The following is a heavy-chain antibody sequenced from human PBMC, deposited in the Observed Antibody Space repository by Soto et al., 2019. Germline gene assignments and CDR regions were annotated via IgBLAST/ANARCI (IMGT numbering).Heavy chain of an antibody. CDR3: ARTLYGDNVDY. CDR1: GYTFSNYG. V-gene: IGHV1-18*01. CDR2: ISAYNGNT. Sequence: ASVKVSCKASGYTFSNYGISWVRQAPGQGLEWMGWISAYNGNTKYVQKFQGRVIMTTDTSASTAYMELSSLRSEDTAVYYCARTLYGDNVDYWGQGTLVTVSS. D-gene: IGHD4-17*01. J-gene: IGHJ4*02.